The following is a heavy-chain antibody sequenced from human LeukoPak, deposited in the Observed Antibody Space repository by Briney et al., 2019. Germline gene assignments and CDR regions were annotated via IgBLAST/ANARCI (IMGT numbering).Heavy chain of an antibody. J-gene: IGHJ4*02. CDR3: ARVPLPYSGYDWGSDDYGDYVTY. V-gene: IGHV3-7*01. D-gene: IGHD4-17*01. Sequence: GGSLRLSCVVSGFTFSRYWMNWVRQAPGKGLEGVANIKQDGSEKYYVDSVKGRFTISRDNAKNSLYLQINSLRAEDTAVYYCARVPLPYSGYDWGSDDYGDYVTYWGQGTLVTVSS. CDR1: GFTFSRYW. CDR2: IKQDGSEK.